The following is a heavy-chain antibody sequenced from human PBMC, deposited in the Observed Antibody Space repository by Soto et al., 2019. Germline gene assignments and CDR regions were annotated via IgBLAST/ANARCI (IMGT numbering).Heavy chain of an antibody. Sequence: PGGSLRLACAASEVTFSSYRMNRVRQAPGKGLEWVAVIWYDGSNKYYADSVKGRFTISRDNSKNTLYLQMNSLRAEDTAVYYCAREGTYCSGGSCYPHFDYWGQEPWSPSPQ. CDR1: EVTFSSYR. CDR2: IWYDGSNK. J-gene: IGHJ4*01. D-gene: IGHD2-15*01. V-gene: IGHV3-33*01. CDR3: AREGTYCSGGSCYPHFDY.